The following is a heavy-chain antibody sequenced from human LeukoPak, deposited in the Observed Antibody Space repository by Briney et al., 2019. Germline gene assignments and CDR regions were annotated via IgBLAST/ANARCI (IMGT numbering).Heavy chain of an antibody. V-gene: IGHV4-59*01. CDR2: IYYSGST. Sequence: SETLSLTCTVSGGSISSYYWSWIRQPPGKGLEWIGYIYYSGSTNYNPSLKSRVTISVDTSKNQFSLKLSSVTAADTAVYYCTRGSIAYYYMDVWGKGTTVTITS. D-gene: IGHD3-22*01. CDR1: GGSISSYY. J-gene: IGHJ6*03. CDR3: TRGSIAYYYMDV.